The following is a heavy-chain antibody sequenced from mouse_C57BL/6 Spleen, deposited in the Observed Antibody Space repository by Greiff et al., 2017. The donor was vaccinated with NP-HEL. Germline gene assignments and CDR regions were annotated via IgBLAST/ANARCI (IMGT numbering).Heavy chain of an antibody. CDR1: GFTFSDYG. V-gene: IGHV5-17*01. CDR2: ISSGSSTI. Sequence: EVKVVESGGGLVKPGGSLKLSCAASGFTFSDYGMHWVRQAPEKGLEWVAYISSGSSTIYYADTVKGRFTISRDNAKNTLFLQMTSLRSEDTAMYYCARGSNWDWYFDVWGTGTTVTVSS. D-gene: IGHD4-1*01. CDR3: ARGSNWDWYFDV. J-gene: IGHJ1*03.